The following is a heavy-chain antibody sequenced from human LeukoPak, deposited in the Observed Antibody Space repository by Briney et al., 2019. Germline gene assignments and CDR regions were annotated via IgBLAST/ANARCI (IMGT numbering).Heavy chain of an antibody. D-gene: IGHD3-10*01. V-gene: IGHV3-23*01. Sequence: PGGSLRLSCEASGFTFSSYFMAWVRQAPGKGPESVSTISGSGGATYYADSVKGRFTISRDNAKNTVYLQMNSLRDEDTALYYCAKDYYGSLEYWGQGTLVTVS. CDR3: AKDYYGSLEY. J-gene: IGHJ4*02. CDR1: GFTFSSYF. CDR2: ISGSGGAT.